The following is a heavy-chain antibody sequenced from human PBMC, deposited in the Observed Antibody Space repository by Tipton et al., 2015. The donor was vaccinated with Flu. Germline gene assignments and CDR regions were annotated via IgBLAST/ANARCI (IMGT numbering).Heavy chain of an antibody. D-gene: IGHD3-10*01. CDR1: GGSISSYY. V-gene: IGHV4-4*07. Sequence: TLSLTCTVSGGSISSYYWSWIRQPAGKGLEWIGRIYTSGSTNYNPSLKSRVTMSVDTSKNQFSLKLSSVTAADTAVYYCARDKEFWPNNGNNWFDPWGQGTLVTVSS. CDR2: IYTSGST. J-gene: IGHJ5*02. CDR3: ARDKEFWPNNGNNWFDP.